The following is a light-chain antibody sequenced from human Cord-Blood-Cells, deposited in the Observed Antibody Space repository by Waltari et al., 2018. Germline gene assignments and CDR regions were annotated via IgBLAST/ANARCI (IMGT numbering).Light chain of an antibody. Sequence: QSALTQPASVSGCPGQSITISCTGTSSDVGGSNSVSWYQQHPGKAPKLMIYDVSNRPSGVSNRFSGSKSGNTASLTISGLQAEDEADYYCSSYTSSSTLVVFGGGTKLTVL. CDR1: SSDVGGSNS. J-gene: IGLJ2*01. CDR2: DVS. CDR3: SSYTSSSTLVV. V-gene: IGLV2-14*01.